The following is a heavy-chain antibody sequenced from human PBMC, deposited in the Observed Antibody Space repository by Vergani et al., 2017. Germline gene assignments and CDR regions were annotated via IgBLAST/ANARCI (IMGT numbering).Heavy chain of an antibody. V-gene: IGHV6-1*01. CDR1: GDSVPSNSAA. Sequence: QVQLQQSGPGLVKPSQTLSLTCAISGDSVPSNSAAWNWIRQSPSRGLEWLGRTYYRSKWYNDYAVSVKSRITINPDTSKNQFSLQLNSVTPEDTAVYYCARDGGYCSGGSCYAPYYGMDVWGQGTTVTVSS. CDR2: TYYRSKWYN. CDR3: ARDGGYCSGGSCYAPYYGMDV. J-gene: IGHJ6*02. D-gene: IGHD2-15*01.